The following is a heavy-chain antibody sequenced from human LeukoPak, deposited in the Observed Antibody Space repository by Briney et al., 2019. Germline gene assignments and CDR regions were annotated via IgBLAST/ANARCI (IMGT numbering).Heavy chain of an antibody. Sequence: SETLSLTCTVSGGSISSYYWSWIRQPPGKGLEWIGYIYYSGSTNYNPSLKSRVTISVDTSKNQFSLKLSSVTAADTAIYYCAREGRYGDYEGYWGQGTLVTVSS. CDR2: IYYSGST. V-gene: IGHV4-59*12. D-gene: IGHD4-17*01. CDR1: GGSISSYY. J-gene: IGHJ4*02. CDR3: AREGRYGDYEGY.